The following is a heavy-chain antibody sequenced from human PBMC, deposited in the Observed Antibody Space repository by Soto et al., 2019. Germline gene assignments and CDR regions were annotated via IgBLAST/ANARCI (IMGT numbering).Heavy chain of an antibody. J-gene: IGHJ6*02. V-gene: IGHV4-34*01. D-gene: IGHD2-2*01. CDR1: GGSFSGYY. CDR3: ARGGPAARKGDYYGMDV. CDR2: INHSGST. Sequence: NPSETLSLTCAVYGGSFSGYYWSWIRQPPGKGLEWIGEINHSGSTNYNPSLKSRVTISVDTSKNQFSLKLSSVTAADTAVYYCARGGPAARKGDYYGMDVWGQGTTVTVSS.